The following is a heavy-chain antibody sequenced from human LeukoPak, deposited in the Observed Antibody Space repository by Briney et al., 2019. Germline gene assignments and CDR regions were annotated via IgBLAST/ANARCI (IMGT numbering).Heavy chain of an antibody. CDR1: GGSISSGDYY. D-gene: IGHD5-18*01. Sequence: SETPSLTCTVSGGSISSGDYYWSWIRQPPGKGLEWIGYIYYSGSTYYNPSLKSRVTISVDTSKNQFSLKLSSVTAADTAVYYCVSHTAMVTSVDYWGQGTLVTVSS. CDR2: IYYSGST. V-gene: IGHV4-30-4*08. CDR3: VSHTAMVTSVDY. J-gene: IGHJ4*02.